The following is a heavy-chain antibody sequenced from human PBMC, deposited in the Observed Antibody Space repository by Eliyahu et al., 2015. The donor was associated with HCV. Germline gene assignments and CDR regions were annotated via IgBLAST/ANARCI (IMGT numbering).Heavy chain of an antibody. J-gene: IGHJ3*01. CDR1: GGALRNYA. CDR3: ARGGSGTSAFDL. V-gene: IGHV1-69*01. Sequence: QVQLVQSGAEVKKPGSSMKVSCKTSGGALRNYAISWVRQAPGQGLEWMGGVVPVFGTISYAQRIQGRATIIADESTNPVYMEMSSLTSGDTAIYYCARGGSGTSAFDLWGQGAMVTVTS. D-gene: IGHD3-10*01. CDR2: VVPVFGTI.